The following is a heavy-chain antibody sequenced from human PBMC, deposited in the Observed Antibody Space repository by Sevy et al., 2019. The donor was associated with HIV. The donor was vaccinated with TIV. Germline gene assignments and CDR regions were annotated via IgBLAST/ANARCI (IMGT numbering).Heavy chain of an antibody. CDR2: INPDGSKI. J-gene: IGHJ4*02. V-gene: IGHV3-7*02. CDR1: AINIRDYW. Sequence: GGSLRLSCEASAINIRDYWMNWVRQAPGKGLEWVANINPDGSKIYYADSVKGRFTISRDSAKNSVFLQMSSLGAEDTAVYYCVRAIQLAASYWGQGMLVTVSS. CDR3: VRAIQLAASY. D-gene: IGHD2-15*01.